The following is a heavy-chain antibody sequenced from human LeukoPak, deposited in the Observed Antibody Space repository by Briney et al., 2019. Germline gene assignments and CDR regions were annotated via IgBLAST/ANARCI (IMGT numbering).Heavy chain of an antibody. V-gene: IGHV3-21*01. CDR1: GFTFSSYS. D-gene: IGHD3-22*01. Sequence: GGSLRLSCAASGFTFSSYSMNWVRQAPGKGLEWVSSISSSSSYIYYADSVKGRFTISRDNAKNSLYLQMNSLRAEDTAVYYCARDPAYYYDGSGPEPLDYWGQGTLVTVSS. CDR2: ISSSSSYI. CDR3: ARDPAYYYDGSGPEPLDY. J-gene: IGHJ4*02.